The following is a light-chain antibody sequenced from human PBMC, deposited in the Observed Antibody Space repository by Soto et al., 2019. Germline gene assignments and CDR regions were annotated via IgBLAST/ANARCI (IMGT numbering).Light chain of an antibody. CDR2: ATS. J-gene: IGKJ1*01. V-gene: IGKV3-20*01. CDR1: QSVSSSY. CDR3: QHYGSSSWT. Sequence: EIVLTQSPGTLSLSPGERATLSCRASQSVSSSYLAWYQQKPGQPPRLVMYATSSRATGIPARFSGSGSGTDFTLTISRLEPEDFAVYYCQHYGSSSWTFGQGTKVEIK.